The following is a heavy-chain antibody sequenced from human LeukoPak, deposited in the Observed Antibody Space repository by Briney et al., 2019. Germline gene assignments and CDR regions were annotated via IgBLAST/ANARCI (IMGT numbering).Heavy chain of an antibody. CDR3: ARHGSEHQGGIAARY. V-gene: IGHV4-34*01. CDR2: INHSGST. CDR1: GGSFSGYY. D-gene: IGHD6-6*01. J-gene: IGHJ4*02. Sequence: SETLSLTCAVYGGSFSGYYWSWIRQPPGKGLEWIGEINHSGSTNYNPSLKSRVTISVDTSKNQFSLKLSSVTAADTAVYYCARHGSEHQGGIAARYWGQGTLVTVSS.